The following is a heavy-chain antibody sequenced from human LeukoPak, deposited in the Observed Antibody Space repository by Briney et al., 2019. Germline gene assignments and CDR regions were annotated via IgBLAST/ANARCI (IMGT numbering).Heavy chain of an antibody. J-gene: IGHJ4*02. V-gene: IGHV1-2*02. Sequence: ASVKVSCKASGYTFTSYYMHWVRQAPGQGLEWMGWINPNSGGTNYAQKFQGRVTMTRDTSFSTAYMELSRLRSDDTAVYYCARTQTRLGELSFNYWGQGTLVTVSS. CDR2: INPNSGGT. CDR1: GYTFTSYY. CDR3: ARTQTRLGELSFNY. D-gene: IGHD3-16*02.